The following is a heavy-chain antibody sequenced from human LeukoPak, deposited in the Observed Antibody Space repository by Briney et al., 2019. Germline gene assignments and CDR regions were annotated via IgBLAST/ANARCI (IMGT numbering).Heavy chain of an antibody. CDR1: GFTFSSCA. CDR3: AKCWRVVSGNWYLSFDS. CDR2: ISDRGDET. J-gene: IGHJ4*02. D-gene: IGHD6-13*01. Sequence: GGSLRLSCAASGFTFSSCAMSWVRQTPGKGLEWVSSISDRGDETYYADSVRGRFTISRDNSKNTLYLQMKSLGGDDTALYYCAKCWRVVSGNWYLSFDSWGQGTLVTVSS. V-gene: IGHV3-23*01.